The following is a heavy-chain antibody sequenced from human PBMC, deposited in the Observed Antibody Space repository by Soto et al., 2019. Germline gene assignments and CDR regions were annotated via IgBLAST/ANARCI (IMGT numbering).Heavy chain of an antibody. V-gene: IGHV1-18*01. J-gene: IGHJ3*02. CDR3: ARAYDILTGPYDAFDI. D-gene: IGHD3-9*01. Sequence: ASVKVSCKASGYTFTSYGISWVRQAPGQGLEWMGWISAYNGNTNYAQKLQGRVTMTTDTSTSTAYMELRSLRSDDTAVYYCARAYDILTGPYDAFDIWGQGTMVTVSS. CDR2: ISAYNGNT. CDR1: GYTFTSYG.